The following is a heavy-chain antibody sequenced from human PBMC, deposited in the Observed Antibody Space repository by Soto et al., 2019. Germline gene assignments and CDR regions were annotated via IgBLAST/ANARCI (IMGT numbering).Heavy chain of an antibody. V-gene: IGHV1-69*02. CDR2: IIPILGIA. D-gene: IGHD2-15*01. Sequence: QVQLVQSGAEVKKPGSSVKVSCKASGGTFSSYTISWVRQAPGQGLEWMGRIIPILGIANYAQKFQGRVTITADKSTSTAYMELSSLRSEDTAVYYCARVVAATHYYYGMGVWGQGTTVTVSS. CDR3: ARVVAATHYYYGMGV. CDR1: GGTFSSYT. J-gene: IGHJ6*02.